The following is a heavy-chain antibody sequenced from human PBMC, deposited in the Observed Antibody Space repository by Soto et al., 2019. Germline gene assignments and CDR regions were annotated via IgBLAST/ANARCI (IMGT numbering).Heavy chain of an antibody. CDR3: AAAESSWRYYDFWSGYLPDAFDI. D-gene: IGHD3-3*01. J-gene: IGHJ3*02. CDR2: IVVGSGNT. Sequence: TSVKVSCKASGFTFTSSAMQWVRQARGQRLEWIGRIVVGSGNTNYAQKFQERVTITRDMSTSTAYMELSSLRSEDTAVYYCAAAESSWRYYDFWSGYLPDAFDIWGQGTMVTVSS. CDR1: GFTFTSSA. V-gene: IGHV1-58*02.